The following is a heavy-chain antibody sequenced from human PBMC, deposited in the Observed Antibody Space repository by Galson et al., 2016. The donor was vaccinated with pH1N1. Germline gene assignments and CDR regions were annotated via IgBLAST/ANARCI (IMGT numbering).Heavy chain of an antibody. CDR2: ITPVLRTA. CDR3: ARDGQVTVVVTDDALDV. CDR1: GGPFSSYT. D-gene: IGHD2-15*01. Sequence: SVKVSCKASGGPFSSYTISWVRQAPGQGLEWVGRITPVLRTATYDQKFQGRITITADKSTNTVYMQLSSLRSDDTAVYYCARDGQVTVVVTDDALDVWGQGTVLTVSS. J-gene: IGHJ3*01. V-gene: IGHV1-69*08.